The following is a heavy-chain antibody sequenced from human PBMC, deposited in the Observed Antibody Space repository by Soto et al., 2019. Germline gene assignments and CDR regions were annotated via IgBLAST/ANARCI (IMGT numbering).Heavy chain of an antibody. Sequence: HPGGSLRLSCAASGFTFSSYGMHWVRQAPGKGLEWVAVISYDGSNKYYADSVKGRFTISRDNSKNTLYLQMNSLRAEDTALYYCAKDQWLAMASNYFDYWGQGTLVTVSS. CDR2: ISYDGSNK. J-gene: IGHJ4*02. V-gene: IGHV3-30*18. CDR3: AKDQWLAMASNYFDY. CDR1: GFTFSSYG. D-gene: IGHD6-19*01.